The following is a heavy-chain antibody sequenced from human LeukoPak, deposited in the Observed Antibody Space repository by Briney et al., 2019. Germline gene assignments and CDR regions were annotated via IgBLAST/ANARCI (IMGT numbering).Heavy chain of an antibody. V-gene: IGHV1-18*01. CDR2: ISAYNGNT. CDR1: GGSFSSYG. CDR3: ARLSGSYGSAFDI. J-gene: IGHJ3*02. D-gene: IGHD1-26*01. Sequence: VASVKVSCKASGGSFSSYGISWVRQAPGQGLEWMGWISAYNGNTNYAQKLQGRVTMTTDTSTSTAYMELRSLRSDDTAVYYCARLSGSYGSAFDIWGQGTMVTVSS.